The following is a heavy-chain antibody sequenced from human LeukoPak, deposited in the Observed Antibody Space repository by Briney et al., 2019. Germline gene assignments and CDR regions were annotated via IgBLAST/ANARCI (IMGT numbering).Heavy chain of an antibody. CDR1: GYTSTSYY. V-gene: IGHV1-46*01. Sequence: ASVNVSCKASGYTSTSYYMHWVRQAPGQGLEWMGIINPNSSSTTYAQKFQGRVTMTRDTSTSTVYMELSSLRSEDTAVYYCAKDRSAEHFDYWGQGTLVTVSS. CDR3: AKDRSAEHFDY. CDR2: INPNSSST. J-gene: IGHJ4*02. D-gene: IGHD1-14*01.